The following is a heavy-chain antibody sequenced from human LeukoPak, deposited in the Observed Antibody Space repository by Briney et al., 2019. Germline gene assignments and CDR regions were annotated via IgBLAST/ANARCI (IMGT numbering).Heavy chain of an antibody. CDR3: ARGNYYGMDV. J-gene: IGHJ6*02. D-gene: IGHD3-10*01. V-gene: IGHV3-74*01. Sequence: GGSLRLSCAASGFTFSSYWMHWVRQAPGKGLVWVSRIKSDGSSTSYADSVKGRFTISRDNAKNTLYLQMNSLRAEDMAVYYCARGNYYGMDVWGQGTTVTVSS. CDR2: IKSDGSST. CDR1: GFTFSSYW.